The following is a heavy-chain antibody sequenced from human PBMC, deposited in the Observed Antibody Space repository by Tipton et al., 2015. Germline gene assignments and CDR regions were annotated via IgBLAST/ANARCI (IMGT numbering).Heavy chain of an antibody. J-gene: IGHJ3*02. CDR2: MYSGGST. V-gene: IGHV3-53*05. CDR1: GFTVSSNY. Sequence: GSLRLSCAASGFTVSSNYMSWVRQAPGQGLEWVSMMYSGGSTYYADSVKGRFTISRDNSKNTLYLQMNGLRAEDTAVYYCAKALGGGDSIDAFDIWGQGTMVTVSS. D-gene: IGHD2-21*02. CDR3: AKALGGGDSIDAFDI.